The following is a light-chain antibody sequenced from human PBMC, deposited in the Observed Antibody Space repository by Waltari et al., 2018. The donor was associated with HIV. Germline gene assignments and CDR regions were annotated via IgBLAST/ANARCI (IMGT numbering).Light chain of an antibody. CDR1: SSDVGAYDY. V-gene: IGLV2-14*03. CDR3: ASFTSVRLNV. Sequence: SALTQPASVSGSPGQSITISCTGTSSDVGAYDYVSWYQQHPGTVPKLLIYDVYNRPSRISTRFSGAKSGNTASLTISGLQAEDEADYYCASFTSVRLNVFGTGTKVTVL. J-gene: IGLJ1*01. CDR2: DVY.